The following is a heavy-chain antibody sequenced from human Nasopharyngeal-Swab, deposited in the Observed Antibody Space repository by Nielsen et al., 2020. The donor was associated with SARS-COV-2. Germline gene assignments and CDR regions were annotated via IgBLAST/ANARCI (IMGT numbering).Heavy chain of an antibody. Sequence: WIRQPPGKGLEWIGYIYYSGSTNYNPSLKSRVTISVDTSKNQFSLKLSSVTAADTAVYYCARASVAPAAMDYYYYMDVWGKGTTVTVSS. CDR3: ARASVAPAAMDYYYYMDV. D-gene: IGHD2-2*01. V-gene: IGHV4-59*01. CDR2: IYYSGST. J-gene: IGHJ6*03.